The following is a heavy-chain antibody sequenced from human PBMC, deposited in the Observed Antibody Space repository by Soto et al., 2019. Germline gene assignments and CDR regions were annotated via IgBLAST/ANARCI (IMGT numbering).Heavy chain of an antibody. CDR3: AKDVSVAAADYYFDY. CDR2: ISYGGSDK. Sequence: GGSLRLSCGASGFTFSTYGMHWVRQAPGKGLEWVAVISYGGSDKYYADSVKGRFIISRDNSKNTLYLQMNSLGAEDTAVYYCAKDVSVAAADYYFDYWGQGTLVTVSS. J-gene: IGHJ4*02. D-gene: IGHD6-13*01. CDR1: GFTFSTYG. V-gene: IGHV3-30*18.